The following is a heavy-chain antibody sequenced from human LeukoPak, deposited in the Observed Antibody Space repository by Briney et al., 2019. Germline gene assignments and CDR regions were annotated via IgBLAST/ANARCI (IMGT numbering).Heavy chain of an antibody. J-gene: IGHJ4*02. V-gene: IGHV3-23*01. CDR1: GFTFSNYA. CDR3: TTVGKYYYDRHFEY. Sequence: GGSLRLSCAASGFTFSNYAMTWVRQAPGKGLEWVSAISGSGATTYYADSVKGRFTISRDNSKNTLYLQMNSLRAEDTAVYYCTTVGKYYYDRHFEYWGQGTLVTVSS. CDR2: ISGSGATT. D-gene: IGHD3-22*01.